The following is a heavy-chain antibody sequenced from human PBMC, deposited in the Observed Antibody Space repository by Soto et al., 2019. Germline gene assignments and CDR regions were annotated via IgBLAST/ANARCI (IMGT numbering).Heavy chain of an antibody. CDR1: GFTFSRYD. V-gene: IGHV3-13*01. D-gene: IGHD6-13*01. Sequence: EVQLVESGGGLVQPGGSLRLSCAASGFTFSRYDMHWVRQVAGKGLEWVSAIGVAGDTYYPDSVKGRFTISRENAKNSLYLQMNSLRAEDTAVYYCASGGWGSSWYEGGSRIDYWGQGTLVTVSS. CDR2: IGVAGDT. J-gene: IGHJ4*02. CDR3: ASGGWGSSWYEGGSRIDY.